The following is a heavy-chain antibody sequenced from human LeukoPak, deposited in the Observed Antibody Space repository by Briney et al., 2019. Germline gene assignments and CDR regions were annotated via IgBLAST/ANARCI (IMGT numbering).Heavy chain of an antibody. CDR3: ATDLGSPRIAAAGQMGY. Sequence: GASVKVSCKVSGYTLTGLSMHWVRQAPGKGLEWMGGFDPEDGETIYAQKFQGRVTMTEDTSTDTAYMELSSLRSEDTAVYYCATDLGSPRIAAAGQMGYWGQGTLVTVSS. CDR1: GYTLTGLS. J-gene: IGHJ4*02. V-gene: IGHV1-24*01. D-gene: IGHD6-13*01. CDR2: FDPEDGET.